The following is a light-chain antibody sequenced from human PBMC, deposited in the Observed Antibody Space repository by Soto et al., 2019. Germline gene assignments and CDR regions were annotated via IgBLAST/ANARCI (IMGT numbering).Light chain of an antibody. J-gene: IGLJ1*01. CDR2: GNS. CDR3: QSYDSSLLYV. Sequence: SVLTRPPSVSGAPGQRVTISCTGSSSNIGAGYDVHWYQQLPGTAPKLLIYGNSNRPSGVPDRFSGSKSGTSASLAITGLQAEDEADYYCQSYDSSLLYVFGTGTRSPS. CDR1: SSNIGAGYD. V-gene: IGLV1-40*01.